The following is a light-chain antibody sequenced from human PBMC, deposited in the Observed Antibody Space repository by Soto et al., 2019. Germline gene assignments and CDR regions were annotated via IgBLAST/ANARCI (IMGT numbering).Light chain of an antibody. V-gene: IGKV3-11*01. J-gene: IGKJ3*01. CDR3: QQRSNWPLIT. CDR1: QSVSSY. Sequence: EIVLTQSPATLSLSPGESATLSCRASQSVSSYLAWYQQKPGQAPRLLVYDASNRAPGIPARFSGSGSGTDFTLAISDLEPEDCAVYYCQQRSNWPLITFGPGTKVEIK. CDR2: DAS.